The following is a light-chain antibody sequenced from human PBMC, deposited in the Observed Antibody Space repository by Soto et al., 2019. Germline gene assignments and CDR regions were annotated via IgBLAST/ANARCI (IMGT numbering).Light chain of an antibody. CDR2: AAS. CDR1: QGISSW. Sequence: DIQMTQSPSSVSASVGDRVTITCRASQGISSWLALYQRKPGKAPKLLIYAASSLQSGVPSRFSGSGSGTEFTHTITSLQPEDSATYYCQQRNSYPRTFGQGTKVDI. J-gene: IGKJ2*01. CDR3: QQRNSYPRT. V-gene: IGKV1-12*01.